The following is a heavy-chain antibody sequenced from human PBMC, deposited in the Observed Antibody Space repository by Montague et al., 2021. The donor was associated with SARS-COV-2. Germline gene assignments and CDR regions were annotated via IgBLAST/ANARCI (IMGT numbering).Heavy chain of an antibody. CDR2: VRSSGGSP. CDR1: GFIFSSFA. Sequence: SLRLSCAASGFIFSSFATSWVRQAPGKGLEWVSAVRSSGGSPNYADSVKGRFTIYRDNSNNMPYLQMNGLRAEDTAVYYCAKDMWDLYYFDYWGQGTLVTVSS. J-gene: IGHJ4*02. D-gene: IGHD1-26*01. V-gene: IGHV3-23*01. CDR3: AKDMWDLYYFDY.